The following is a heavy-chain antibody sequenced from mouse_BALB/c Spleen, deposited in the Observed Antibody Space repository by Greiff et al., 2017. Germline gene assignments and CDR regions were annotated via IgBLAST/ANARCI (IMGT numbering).Heavy chain of an antibody. J-gene: IGHJ4*01. V-gene: IGHV1-26*01. CDR3: ARGGQLGLRRDAMDY. Sequence: EVQLHQSGPELVKPGASVKISCKASGYSFTGYYMHWVKQSHVKSLEWIGRINPYNGATSYNQNFKDKASLTVDKSSSTAYMELHSLTSEDSAVYYCARGGQLGLRRDAMDYWGQGTSVTVSS. D-gene: IGHD3-1*01. CDR2: INPYNGAT. CDR1: GYSFTGYY.